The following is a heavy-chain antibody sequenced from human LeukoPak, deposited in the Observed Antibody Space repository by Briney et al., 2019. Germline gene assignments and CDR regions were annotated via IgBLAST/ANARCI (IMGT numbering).Heavy chain of an antibody. D-gene: IGHD4-23*01. CDR2: IYTSGST. J-gene: IGHJ3*02. CDR3: ARSDYGGSRTRGAFDI. Sequence: SETLSLTCTVSGGSVSSYYWSWIRQPAGKGLEWIGRIYTSGSTNYNPSLKSRVTISVDTSKNQFSLKLSSVTAADTAVYYCARSDYGGSRTRGAFDIWGQGTMVTVSS. V-gene: IGHV4-4*07. CDR1: GGSVSSYY.